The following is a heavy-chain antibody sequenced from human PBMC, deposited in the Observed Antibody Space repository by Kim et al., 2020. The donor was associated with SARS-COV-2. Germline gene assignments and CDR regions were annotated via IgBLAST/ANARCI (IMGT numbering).Heavy chain of an antibody. J-gene: IGHJ4*02. CDR1: GFTLSTYW. CDR3: ARDEGRGLIKRGYDC. Sequence: GESLKISCTASGFTLSTYWVHWVRQVPGKGLLWVSSIKSDGTATYYADSVKGRFTISRDDARNTVILQMNSLRAEDTALYYCARDEGRGLIKRGYDCWGQGTLVTVSS. CDR2: IKSDGTAT. D-gene: IGHD3-10*01. V-gene: IGHV3-74*01.